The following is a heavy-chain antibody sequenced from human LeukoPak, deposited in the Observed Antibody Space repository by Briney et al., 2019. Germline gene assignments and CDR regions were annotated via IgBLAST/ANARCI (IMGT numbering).Heavy chain of an antibody. CDR3: ARGADSSDSFEY. J-gene: IGHJ4*02. D-gene: IGHD3-22*01. CDR2: MNPNSGGT. Sequence: ASVKVSCKASGYTCTGYYMHWVRQSPGQGLEWMGWMNPNSGGTNYAQKFPGRVTMTMDTSISTAYMELNRLRSDDTAVYYCARGADSSDSFEYWGQGTLVTVSS. CDR1: GYTCTGYY. V-gene: IGHV1-2*02.